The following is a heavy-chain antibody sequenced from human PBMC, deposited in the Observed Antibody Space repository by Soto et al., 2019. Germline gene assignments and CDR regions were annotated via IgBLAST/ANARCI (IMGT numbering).Heavy chain of an antibody. D-gene: IGHD1-26*01. CDR3: ASSWELPNRDY. Sequence: QVQLVQSGAEVKKPGASVKVSCKASGYTFTSYYMHWVRQAPGQGLEWMGIINPSGGSTSYAQKFQGRVTMTRDTSTSTVYMELSSLRSEDTAVYYCASSWELPNRDYWGQGTLVTVSS. V-gene: IGHV1-46*01. CDR2: INPSGGST. CDR1: GYTFTSYY. J-gene: IGHJ4*02.